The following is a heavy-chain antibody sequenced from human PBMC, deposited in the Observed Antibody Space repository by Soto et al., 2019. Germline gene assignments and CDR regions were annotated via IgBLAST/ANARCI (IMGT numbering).Heavy chain of an antibody. D-gene: IGHD2-15*01. CDR1: GFTFSSYS. V-gene: IGHV3-21*01. J-gene: IGHJ5*02. CDR3: ARDCVVASTPVPNLFYP. CDR2: ISSSSSYI. Sequence: PGGSLRLSCAASGFTFSSYSMNWVRQAPGKGLEWVSSISSSSSYIYYADSVKGRFTISRDNAKNSLYLQMNSLRAEDTAVYYCARDCVVASTPVPNLFYPWGQGSLVPGSS.